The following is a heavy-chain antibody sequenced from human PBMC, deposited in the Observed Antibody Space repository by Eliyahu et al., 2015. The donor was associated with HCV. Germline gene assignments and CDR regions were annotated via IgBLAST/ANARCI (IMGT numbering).Heavy chain of an antibody. D-gene: IGHD4-23*01. Sequence: QVQLQESGPRLLKPSETLSLTCTVSGASLNSFYWSWIRQPAGKGLEWIGRIFPSGSTNYDPSFESRVSMSIDTSKNQFSLKLNSLTAADTAVYFCARGSQLLDYWGQGTLVSVSS. CDR1: GASLNSFY. J-gene: IGHJ4*02. CDR3: ARGSQLLDY. V-gene: IGHV4-4*07. CDR2: IFPSGST.